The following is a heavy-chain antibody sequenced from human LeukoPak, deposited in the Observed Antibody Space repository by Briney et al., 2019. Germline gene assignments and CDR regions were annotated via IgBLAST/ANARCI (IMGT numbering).Heavy chain of an antibody. CDR3: ARGYGSGDLLYYYGMDV. CDR1: GFTFSSYG. Sequence: PGRSLRLSCAASGFTFSSYGMHWVRQAPAKGLEWVAVIWYDGSNKYYADPVKGRFTISRDNSKNTLYLQMNSLRAEDTAVYYCARGYGSGDLLYYYGMDVWGQGTTVTVSS. J-gene: IGHJ6*02. V-gene: IGHV3-33*01. D-gene: IGHD3-10*01. CDR2: IWYDGSNK.